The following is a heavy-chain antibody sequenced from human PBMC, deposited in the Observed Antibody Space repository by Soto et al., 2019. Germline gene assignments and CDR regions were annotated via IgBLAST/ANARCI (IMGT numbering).Heavy chain of an antibody. D-gene: IGHD1-26*01. Sequence: QLQLQESGSGLVKPSQTLSLTCAVSGGSISSGGYSWSWIRQPPGKGLEWIGYIYHSGSTYYNPSLKRRVTISVDRSKNQVSLKLSSVTAADTAVYYCASHEWELLAFDYWGQGTLVTVSS. J-gene: IGHJ4*02. CDR2: IYHSGST. V-gene: IGHV4-30-2*01. CDR3: ASHEWELLAFDY. CDR1: GGSISSGGYS.